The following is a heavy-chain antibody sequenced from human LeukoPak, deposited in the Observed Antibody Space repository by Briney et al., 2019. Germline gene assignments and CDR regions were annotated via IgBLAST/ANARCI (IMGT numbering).Heavy chain of an antibody. D-gene: IGHD4-17*01. CDR1: GFTFSSYA. CDR3: AKDWNLRSKNGYHFDY. J-gene: IGHJ4*02. V-gene: IGHV3-23*01. Sequence: PGASLRLSCAASGFTFSSYAMSWVRQAPGKGLEWVSAISGSGGSTYYADSVKGRFTISRDNSKNTLYLQMNSLRAEDTAVYYCAKDWNLRSKNGYHFDYWGQGTLVTVSS. CDR2: ISGSGGST.